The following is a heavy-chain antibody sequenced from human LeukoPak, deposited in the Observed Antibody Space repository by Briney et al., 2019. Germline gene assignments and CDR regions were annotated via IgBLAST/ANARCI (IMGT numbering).Heavy chain of an antibody. J-gene: IGHJ4*02. D-gene: IGHD2-15*01. CDR1: GSTFSSYS. CDR3: ARDPALVAATPYYFDY. CDR2: ISSSSSYI. Sequence: GGALRLSCAASGSTFSSYSMNWVRQAPGKGLEWVSSISSSSSYIYYADSVKGRFTISRDNAKNSLYLQMNSLRAEDTAVYYCARDPALVAATPYYFDYWGQGTLVTVSS. V-gene: IGHV3-21*01.